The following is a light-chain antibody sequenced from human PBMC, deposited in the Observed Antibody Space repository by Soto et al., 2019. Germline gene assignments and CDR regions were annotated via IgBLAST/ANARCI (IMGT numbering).Light chain of an antibody. J-gene: IGKJ5*01. CDR3: QQRQYWPPIT. V-gene: IGKV3-11*01. Sequence: EIVLTPSPATLSLSPVERATLSCLASQYVSSFLAWYQQKAGQAPRLLIYDASSRATGIPDRFSGSGSGTDFTLTISRLEPEDFAVYYCQQRQYWPPITFGQGTRLEIK. CDR2: DAS. CDR1: QYVSSF.